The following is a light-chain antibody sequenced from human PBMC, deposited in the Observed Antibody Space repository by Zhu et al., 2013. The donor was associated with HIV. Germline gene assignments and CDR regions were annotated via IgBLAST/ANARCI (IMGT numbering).Light chain of an antibody. CDR3: QQYNSYSPGYT. CDR1: QSISTW. J-gene: IGKJ2*01. Sequence: DIQMTQSPSTLSASVGDRVTITCRASQSISTWLAWYQQKPGQAPKVLIYKASSLDSGVPSRFSGSGSGTESTLTISSLQPDDFATYYCQQYNSYSPGYTFGQGTKLEIK. V-gene: IGKV1-5*03. CDR2: KAS.